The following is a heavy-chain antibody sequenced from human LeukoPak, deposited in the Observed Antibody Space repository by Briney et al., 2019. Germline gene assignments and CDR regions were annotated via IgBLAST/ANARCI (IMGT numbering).Heavy chain of an antibody. CDR3: ARSLVGATLIDY. Sequence: PSETLSLTCTVSGGSISSYYWSWIRQPPGKGLEWIGYIYYSGSTNYNPSLKSRVTISVDTSKNQFSLKLSSVTAADTAVYYCARSLVGATLIDYWGQGTLVTVSS. CDR2: IYYSGST. V-gene: IGHV4-59*08. CDR1: GGSISSYY. J-gene: IGHJ4*02. D-gene: IGHD1-26*01.